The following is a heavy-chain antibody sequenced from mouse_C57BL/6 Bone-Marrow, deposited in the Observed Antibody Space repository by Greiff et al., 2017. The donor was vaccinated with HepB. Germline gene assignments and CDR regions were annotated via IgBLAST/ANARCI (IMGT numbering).Heavy chain of an antibody. CDR1: GFTFSDYG. V-gene: IGHV5-17*01. CDR2: ISSGSSTI. J-gene: IGHJ1*03. CDR3: ARRSTTVEGTYFDV. D-gene: IGHD1-1*01. Sequence: EVKVVESGGGLVKPGGSLKLSCAASGFTFSDYGMHWVRQAPEKGLEWVAYISSGSSTIYYADTVKGRFTISRDNAKKTLFLQMTSLRSEDTAMYYCARRSTTVEGTYFDVWGTGTTVTVSS.